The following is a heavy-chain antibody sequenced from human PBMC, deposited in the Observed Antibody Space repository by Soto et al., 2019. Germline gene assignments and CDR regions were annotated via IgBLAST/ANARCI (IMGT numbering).Heavy chain of an antibody. CDR2: ISAYNGNT. CDR1: GYTFTSYG. CDR3: ARDEVGVTMVNYYYGMDV. Sequence: ASVKVSCKASGYTFTSYGISWVRQAPGQGLEWMGWISAYNGNTNYAQKLQGRVTMTTDTSTSTAYMELRSLRSDDTAVYYCARDEVGVTMVNYYYGMDVWGQGTTVTVSS. J-gene: IGHJ6*02. D-gene: IGHD3-10*01. V-gene: IGHV1-18*01.